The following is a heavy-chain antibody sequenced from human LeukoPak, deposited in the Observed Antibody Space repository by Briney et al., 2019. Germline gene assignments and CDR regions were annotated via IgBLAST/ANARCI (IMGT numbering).Heavy chain of an antibody. CDR3: ARLEQQRYFDL. CDR2: IYYSGST. D-gene: IGHD1/OR15-1a*01. CDR1: GGSISSGDYY. Sequence: PSETLSLTCTVSGGSISSGDYYWSWIRQPPGKGLEWIGYIYYSGSTNYNPSLKSRVTISVDTSKNQFSLKLSSVTAADTAVYYCARLEQQRYFDLWGRGTLVTVSS. J-gene: IGHJ2*01. V-gene: IGHV4-61*08.